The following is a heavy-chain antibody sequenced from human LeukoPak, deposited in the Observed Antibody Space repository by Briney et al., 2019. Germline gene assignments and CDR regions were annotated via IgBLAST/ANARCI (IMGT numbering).Heavy chain of an antibody. CDR1: GFTFKNSW. CDR3: ARNKGRELPAELDS. J-gene: IGHJ4*02. Sequence: PGGSLRLSCAASGFTFKNSWMSWVRQAPGKGLQWVANINQDGGEKYYVDSVKGRFTISRDDAKTSVYLQMNSLRAEDTAFYYCARNKGRELPAELDSWGQGILVTVSS. D-gene: IGHD1-26*01. V-gene: IGHV3-7*01. CDR2: INQDGGEK.